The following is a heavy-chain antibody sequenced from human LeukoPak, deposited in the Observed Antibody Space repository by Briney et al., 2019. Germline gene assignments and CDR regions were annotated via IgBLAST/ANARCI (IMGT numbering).Heavy chain of an antibody. CDR3: ARGHWFDP. CDR2: IIPILGTR. Sequence: ASVKVSCKASGGTLSNYAISWVRQAPGQGLEWMGGIIPILGTRNYAQKFQDRVTITADESTAYMELSSLRSEDTAVYYCARGHWFDPWGQGTLVTVSS. CDR1: GGTLSNYA. V-gene: IGHV1-69*13. J-gene: IGHJ5*02.